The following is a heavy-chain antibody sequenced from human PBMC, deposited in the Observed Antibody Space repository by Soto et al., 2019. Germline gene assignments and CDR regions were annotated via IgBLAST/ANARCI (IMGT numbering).Heavy chain of an antibody. D-gene: IGHD5-12*01. CDR2: IYHSGST. J-gene: IGHJ4*02. Sequence: QLQLQESGSGLVKPSQTLSLTCAVSGGSISSGGYSWSWIRQPPGKGLEWIGYIYHSGSTYYNPSLKSRGTRSVDRSKNQFSLELSSVTAADTAVYYCAAGGGLPRYYWGQGTLVTVSS. CDR1: GGSISSGGYS. V-gene: IGHV4-30-2*01. CDR3: AAGGGLPRYY.